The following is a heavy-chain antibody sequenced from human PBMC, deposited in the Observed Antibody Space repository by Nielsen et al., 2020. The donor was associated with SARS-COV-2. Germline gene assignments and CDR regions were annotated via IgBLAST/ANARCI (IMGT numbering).Heavy chain of an antibody. J-gene: IGHJ5*02. V-gene: IGHV3-33*01. CDR2: IWYDGSNK. Sequence: WILQPPGKGLEWVAVIWYDGSNKYYADSVKGRFTISRDNSKNTLYLQMNSLRAEDTAVYYCARDVHYDYVWGSYRYNWFDPWGQGTLVTVSS. D-gene: IGHD3-16*02. CDR3: ARDVHYDYVWGSYRYNWFDP.